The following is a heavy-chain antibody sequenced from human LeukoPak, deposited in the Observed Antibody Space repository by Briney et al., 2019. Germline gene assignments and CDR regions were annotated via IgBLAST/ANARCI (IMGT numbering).Heavy chain of an antibody. CDR2: INPNSDAT. CDR1: TGYY. J-gene: IGHJ3*02. Sequence: ASVKVSCKTSTGYYMHSVRQCTGQGLEYMVWINPNSDATKSVPKFQGRVTMTRDTSINTDYVELSSLTSDDTAMYYCAREVKAGSSGWCGVFDIWGQGTMVIVS. V-gene: IGHV1-2*02. D-gene: IGHD6-13*01. CDR3: AREVKAGSSGWCGVFDI.